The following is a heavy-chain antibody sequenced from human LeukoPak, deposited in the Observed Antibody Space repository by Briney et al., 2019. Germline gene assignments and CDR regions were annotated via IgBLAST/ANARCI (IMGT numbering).Heavy chain of an antibody. J-gene: IGHJ5*02. D-gene: IGHD7-27*01. V-gene: IGHV4-59*01. CDR2: IYYSGST. CDR1: GGSISSYY. CDR3: ARDGWGIDP. Sequence: SETLSLTCTVSGGSISSYYWSWIRQPPGKGLEWIGYIYYSGSTNYNPSLKSRVTISVGTSKNQFSLKLSSVTAADTAVYYCARDGWGIDPWGQGTLVTVSS.